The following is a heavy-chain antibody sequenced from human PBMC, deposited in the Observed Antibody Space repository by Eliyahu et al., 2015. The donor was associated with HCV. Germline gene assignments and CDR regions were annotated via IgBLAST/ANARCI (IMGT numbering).Heavy chain of an antibody. CDR1: GGTFSSYT. Sequence: EVKKPGSSVKVSCKASGGTFSSYTISWVRQAPGQGLEWMGRIIPILGIANYAQKFQGRVTITADKSTSTAYMELSSLRSEDTAVYYCARVSDSRAEVDPWGQGTLVTVSS. V-gene: IGHV1-69*02. CDR2: IIPILGIA. CDR3: ARVSDSRAEVDP. J-gene: IGHJ5*02. D-gene: IGHD3-22*01.